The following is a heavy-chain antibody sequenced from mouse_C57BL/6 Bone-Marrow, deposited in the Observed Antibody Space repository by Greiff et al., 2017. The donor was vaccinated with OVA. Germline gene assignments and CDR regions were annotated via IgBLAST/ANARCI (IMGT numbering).Heavy chain of an antibody. CDR1: GYTFTSYW. CDR3: AREEEFITTFFDV. Sequence: QVQLQQPGAELVKPGASVKLSCKASGYTFTSYWMHWVKQRPGQGLEWIGMIHPNSGSTNYNEKFKSKATLTVDKSSSTAYMQLSSLTSEDSAVYYCAREEEFITTFFDVWGTGTTVTVSS. D-gene: IGHD1-1*01. CDR2: IHPNSGST. V-gene: IGHV1-64*01. J-gene: IGHJ1*03.